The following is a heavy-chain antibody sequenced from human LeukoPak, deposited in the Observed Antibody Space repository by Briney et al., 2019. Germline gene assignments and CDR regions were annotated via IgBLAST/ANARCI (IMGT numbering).Heavy chain of an antibody. J-gene: IGHJ4*02. CDR2: ISYGGST. CDR1: GGSISSNSDY. CDR3: ARQALWFFDH. Sequence: PSETLSLTCTVSGGSISSNSDYWAWIRQPPGRGLEWIGSISYGGSTYYSPSLESRVTISVDTSKNQFSLKLSSVTAADTAVYYCARQALWFFDHWGQGTLVTVSS. V-gene: IGHV4-39*01. D-gene: IGHD2-21*01.